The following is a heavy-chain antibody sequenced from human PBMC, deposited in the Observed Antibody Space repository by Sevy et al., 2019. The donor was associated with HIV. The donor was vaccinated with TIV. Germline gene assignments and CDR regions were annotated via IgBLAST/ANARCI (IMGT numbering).Heavy chain of an antibody. CDR1: GFIFSDYT. CDR3: ARGQSSSWHYFDY. Sequence: GESLKISCAASGFIFSDYTLHWVRQAPGTGLEWVAVISYDGSFTYYADSVEGRFTISRDNSKNTLFLQMNSLRHEDTAVYYCARGQSSSWHYFDYWGQGTLVTVSS. D-gene: IGHD6-13*01. V-gene: IGHV3-30*04. CDR2: ISYDGSFT. J-gene: IGHJ4*02.